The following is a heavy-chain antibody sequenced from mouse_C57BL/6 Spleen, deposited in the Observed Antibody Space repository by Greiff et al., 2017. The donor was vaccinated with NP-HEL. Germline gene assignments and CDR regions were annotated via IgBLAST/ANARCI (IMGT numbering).Heavy chain of an antibody. CDR2: IYPGDGDT. J-gene: IGHJ1*03. V-gene: IGHV1-82*01. CDR1: GYAFSSSW. CDR3: ARKGYYGSSYGYFDV. D-gene: IGHD1-1*01. Sequence: VKLMESGPELVKPGASVKISCKASGYAFSSSWMNWVKQRPGKGLEWIGRIYPGDGDTNYNGKFKGKATLTADKSSSTAYMQLSSLTSEDSAVYFWARKGYYGSSYGYFDVWGTGTTVTVSS.